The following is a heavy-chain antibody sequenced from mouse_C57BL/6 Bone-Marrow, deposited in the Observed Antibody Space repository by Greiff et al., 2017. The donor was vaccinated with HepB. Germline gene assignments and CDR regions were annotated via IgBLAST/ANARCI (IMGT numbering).Heavy chain of an antibody. CDR1: GYTFTDYY. CDR3: ARCKLYYSKFHWYFDV. CDR2: INPNNGGT. D-gene: IGHD2-5*01. J-gene: IGHJ1*03. V-gene: IGHV1-26*01. Sequence: EVQLQQSGPELVKPGASVKISCKASGYTFTDYYMNWVKQSHGKSLEWIGDINPNNGGTSYNQKFKGKATLTVDKSSSTAYMELRSLTSEDSAVYYCARCKLYYSKFHWYFDVWGTGTTVTVSS.